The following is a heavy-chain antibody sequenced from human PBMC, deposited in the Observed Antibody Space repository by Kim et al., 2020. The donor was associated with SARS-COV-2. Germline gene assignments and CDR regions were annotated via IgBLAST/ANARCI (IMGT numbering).Heavy chain of an antibody. CDR3: AKGLCGGDCYLDY. CDR1: GFTFSSYG. Sequence: GGSLRLSCAASGFTFSSYGMHWVRQAPGKGLEWVAVISYDGSNKYYADSVKGRFTISRDNSKNTLYLQMNSLRAEDTAVYYCAKGLCGGDCYLDYWGQGTLVTVSS. J-gene: IGHJ4*02. CDR2: ISYDGSNK. V-gene: IGHV3-30*18. D-gene: IGHD2-21*02.